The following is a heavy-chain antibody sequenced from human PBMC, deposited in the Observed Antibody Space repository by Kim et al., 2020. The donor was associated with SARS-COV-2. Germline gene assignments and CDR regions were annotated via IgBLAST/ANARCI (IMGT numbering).Heavy chain of an antibody. Sequence: SETLSLTCTVSGGSISSYYWSWIRQPPGKGLEWIGYIYYSGSTNYNPSLKSRVTISVDTSKNQFSLKLSSVTAADTAVYYCARLRGYCSSTSCYFYYFDYWGQGTLVTVSS. V-gene: IGHV4-59*08. D-gene: IGHD2-2*01. CDR3: ARLRGYCSSTSCYFYYFDY. J-gene: IGHJ4*02. CDR1: GGSISSYY. CDR2: IYYSGST.